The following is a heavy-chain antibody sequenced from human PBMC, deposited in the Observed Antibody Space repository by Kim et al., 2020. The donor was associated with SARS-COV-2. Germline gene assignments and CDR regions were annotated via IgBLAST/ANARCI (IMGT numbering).Heavy chain of an antibody. Sequence: SVTGRLPVSRDNTKSTLSLQMNSLRAEDTAVYYCAKDMWSGPYSLDTFDIWGQGTMVTVSS. CDR3: AKDMWSGPYSLDTFDI. V-gene: IGHV3-23*01. D-gene: IGHD2-21*01. J-gene: IGHJ3*02.